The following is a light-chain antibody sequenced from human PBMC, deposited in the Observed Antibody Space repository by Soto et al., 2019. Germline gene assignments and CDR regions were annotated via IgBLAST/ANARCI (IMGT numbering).Light chain of an antibody. V-gene: IGLV2-14*03. J-gene: IGLJ1*01. Sequence: QSALTQPASVSGSPGQSITISCTGTSSDVGAYDYVSWYQQHPGEVPKLMIFDVSDRPSGVSNRFSGSKSGNTLSLTISRLQAEDETDYYCSSFTTSTAYVFGTGTKLTVL. CDR1: SSDVGAYDY. CDR2: DVS. CDR3: SSFTTSTAYV.